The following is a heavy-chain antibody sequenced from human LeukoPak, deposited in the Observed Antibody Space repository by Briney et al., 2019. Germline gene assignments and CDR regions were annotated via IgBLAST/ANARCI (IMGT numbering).Heavy chain of an antibody. D-gene: IGHD6-13*01. CDR2: FFPGDYDT. CDR3: ASRGIAAAAYYFDY. CDR1: GYSFTSYW. J-gene: IGHJ4*02. V-gene: IGHV5-51*01. Sequence: GGSLETPRKGLGYSFTSYWIGWVRQMPGKGLGWVGIFFPGDYDTRHSPLFQGQVTIAAAKSISTACRQWSSLKASDSAMYYCASRGIAAAAYYFDYWGEGTQVTVSS.